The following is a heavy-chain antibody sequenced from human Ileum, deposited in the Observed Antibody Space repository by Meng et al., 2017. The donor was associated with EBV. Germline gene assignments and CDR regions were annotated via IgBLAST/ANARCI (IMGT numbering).Heavy chain of an antibody. J-gene: IGHJ4*02. CDR3: ASYSEGGGGLGY. Sequence: GSGPSRVKPSPTLSLPCVVSGASISSGGYHWSWIRQPPGKGLEWIGYIFSSGSPYYNPSLKNRITMSVDTSKNQFSLNLKSVTAADTAVYYCASYSEGGGGLGYWGQGTLVTVSS. V-gene: IGHV4-30-4*01. CDR2: IFSSGSP. CDR1: GASISSGGYH. D-gene: IGHD2-15*01.